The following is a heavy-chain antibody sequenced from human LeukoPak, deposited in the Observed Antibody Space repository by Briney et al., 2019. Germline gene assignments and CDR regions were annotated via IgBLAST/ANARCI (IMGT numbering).Heavy chain of an antibody. CDR2: IIPIFGTA. J-gene: IGHJ4*02. CDR1: GGTFSSYA. D-gene: IGHD4-17*01. Sequence: GASVKVSCKASGGTFSSYAISWVRQAPGQGLEWMGGIIPIFGTANYAQKFQGRVTITADKSTSTAYMELSSLRSEDTAVYYCARDRGRGGDDYGDYGYFDYWGQGTLVTVSS. CDR3: ARDRGRGGDDYGDYGYFDY. V-gene: IGHV1-69*06.